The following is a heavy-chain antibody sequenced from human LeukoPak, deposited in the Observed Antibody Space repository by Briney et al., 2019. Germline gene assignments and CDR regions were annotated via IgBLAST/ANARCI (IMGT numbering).Heavy chain of an antibody. CDR3: ARHPPHYYYYGMDV. J-gene: IGHJ6*02. CDR1: GDSISSSSYY. V-gene: IGHV4-39*01. CDR2: IYYSGRT. Sequence: PSETLSLTCTVSGDSISSSSYYWGWIRQPRGKGVEWIVSIYYSGRTYDNPYVKSRVTISVNTAKNQFSLKLSSVTAADTAVYYCARHPPHYYYYGMDVWGQGTTVTVSS.